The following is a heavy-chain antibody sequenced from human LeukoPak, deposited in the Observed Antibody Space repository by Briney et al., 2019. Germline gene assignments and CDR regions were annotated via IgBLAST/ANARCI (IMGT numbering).Heavy chain of an antibody. Sequence: ASVKVSCKASGYTFTSYAMNWVRQAPGQGPDWMGWINTNTGNPTYAQGFTGRFVFSLDTSVSTAYLEISRLKAEDTAVYYCARDRPSVVTASGVLDWGQGTLVTVSS. J-gene: IGHJ4*02. V-gene: IGHV7-4-1*02. CDR2: INTNTGNP. D-gene: IGHD4-23*01. CDR3: ARDRPSVVTASGVLD. CDR1: GYTFTSYA.